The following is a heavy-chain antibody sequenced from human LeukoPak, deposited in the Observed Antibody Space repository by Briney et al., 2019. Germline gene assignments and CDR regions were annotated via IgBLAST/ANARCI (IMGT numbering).Heavy chain of an antibody. CDR3: ARRSTTWNAFDI. D-gene: IGHD1-1*01. Sequence: PSVTLSLTCTVSSDSFSSIYYWGWLRQPPGKGPEGIGSISYSGITYYNPSLKSRVIISVDTSTNQFSLQLESVTAADTGVYYCARRSTTWNAFDIWGQGTMLTVSS. CDR2: ISYSGIT. V-gene: IGHV4-39*01. J-gene: IGHJ3*02. CDR1: SDSFSSIYY.